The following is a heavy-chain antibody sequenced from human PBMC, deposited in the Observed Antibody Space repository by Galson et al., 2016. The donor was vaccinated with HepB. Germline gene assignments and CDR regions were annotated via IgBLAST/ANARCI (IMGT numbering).Heavy chain of an antibody. CDR2: IYYSGRT. V-gene: IGHV4-59*01. CDR3: ARDDSGGWYGFHYGMDV. Sequence: ETLSLTCTVSGASISGYYLSWIRQPPGKGLEWIGYIYYSGRTNYNPSLQSRVTISVDTSKNQFPLKLSSVTAADTAVYYCARDDSGGWYGFHYGMDVWGQGTTVTVSS. D-gene: IGHD6-19*01. J-gene: IGHJ6*02. CDR1: GASISGYY.